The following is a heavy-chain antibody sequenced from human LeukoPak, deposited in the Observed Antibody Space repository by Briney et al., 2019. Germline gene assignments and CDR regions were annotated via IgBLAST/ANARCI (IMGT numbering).Heavy chain of an antibody. Sequence: EGPLRLSCAASGFTFSSYSMNWVRQAPGKGLEWVSSISSSSSYIYYADSVKGRFTISRDNAKNSLYLQMNSLRAEDTAVYYCARDGYSSGWNIDYWGQGTPVTVSS. J-gene: IGHJ4*02. V-gene: IGHV3-21*01. CDR2: ISSSSSYI. D-gene: IGHD6-19*01. CDR3: ARDGYSSGWNIDY. CDR1: GFTFSSYS.